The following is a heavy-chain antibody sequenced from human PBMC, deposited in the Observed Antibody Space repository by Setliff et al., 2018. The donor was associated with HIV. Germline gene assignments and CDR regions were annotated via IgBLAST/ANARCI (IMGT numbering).Heavy chain of an antibody. D-gene: IGHD3-22*01. CDR1: GFPFSNYA. J-gene: IGHJ4*02. Sequence: ASVKVSCKASGFPFSNYAIHWVRQAPGQRLEWMGWINVDSGNTKYLQDLQGRVTITSDTSATTAHMEVSNLRSEDMAVYYCARERDSNGYQFDYWGQGTLVTVSS. V-gene: IGHV1-3*03. CDR3: ARERDSNGYQFDY. CDR2: INVDSGNT.